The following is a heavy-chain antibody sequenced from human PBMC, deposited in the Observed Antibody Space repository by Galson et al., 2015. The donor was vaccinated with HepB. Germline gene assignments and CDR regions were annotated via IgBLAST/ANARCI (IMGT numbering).Heavy chain of an antibody. CDR3: ARGHVVWFGELYRTRYYYYGMDV. D-gene: IGHD3-10*01. V-gene: IGHV4-59*01. CDR1: GGSISSYY. CDR2: IYYSGST. J-gene: IGHJ6*02. Sequence: SETLSLTCTVSGGSISSYYWSWIRQPPGKGLEWIGYIYYSGSTNYNPSLKSRVTISVDTSKNQFSLKLSSVTAADTAVYYCARGHVVWFGELYRTRYYYYGMDVWGQGTTVTVSS.